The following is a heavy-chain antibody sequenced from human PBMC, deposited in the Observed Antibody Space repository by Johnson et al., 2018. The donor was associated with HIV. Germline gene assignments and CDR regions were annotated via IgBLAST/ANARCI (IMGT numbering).Heavy chain of an antibody. V-gene: IGHV3-74*02. Sequence: VQLVESGGGVVQPGRSLRVSCAASGFTLSSYWIHWVRQATGKGLVWVSRMTSDGSSTSYADSVKGRFTISRDNAKNTLYLQMNSLRAEDTAVYYCVGGSPDDAFDIWGQGTMVTVSS. CDR3: VGGSPDDAFDI. J-gene: IGHJ3*02. CDR2: MTSDGSST. D-gene: IGHD3-16*01. CDR1: GFTLSSYW.